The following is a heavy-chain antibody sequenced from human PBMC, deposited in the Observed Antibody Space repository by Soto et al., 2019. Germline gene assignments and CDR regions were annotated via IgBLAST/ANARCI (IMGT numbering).Heavy chain of an antibody. J-gene: IGHJ6*02. CDR3: ARRGSGSYPRYRGMYV. V-gene: IGHV5-51*01. Sequence: GESLEILCKGSGFNFTIYWIGWVRQIPGKGVGWMGIVYPGGSDTTYSPAFQGPVTISADKSTAYLQWSSLKASGTATYYCARRGSGSYPRYRGMYVWGQGTTVTVAS. D-gene: IGHD1-26*01. CDR1: GFNFTIYW. CDR2: VYPGGSDT.